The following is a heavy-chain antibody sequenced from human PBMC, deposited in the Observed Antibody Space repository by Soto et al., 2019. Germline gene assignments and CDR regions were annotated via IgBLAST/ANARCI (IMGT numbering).Heavy chain of an antibody. D-gene: IGHD3-22*01. CDR2: ISYDGSNK. Sequence: LRLSCAASGFTFSSYAMHWVRQAPGKGLEWVAVISYDGSNKYYADSVKGRFTISRDNSKNTLYLQMNSLRVEDTAVYYCARDGSPIVVVITTNYYYGMDVWGQGTTVTVSS. J-gene: IGHJ6*02. CDR3: ARDGSPIVVVITTNYYYGMDV. CDR1: GFTFSSYA. V-gene: IGHV3-30-3*01.